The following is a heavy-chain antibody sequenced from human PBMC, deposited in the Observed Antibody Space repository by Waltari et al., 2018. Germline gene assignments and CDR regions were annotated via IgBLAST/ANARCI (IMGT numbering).Heavy chain of an antibody. V-gene: IGHV4-39*01. CDR3: ARLDYSALRRGCDP. CDR2: VHFTGTT. J-gene: IGHJ5*02. Sequence: QLQLQESGPGLVKPSETLSLTCTVSCDSISSDCYYWGWRRQPLGKGLAWIGTVHFTGTTYYNPSLESRVTISVDTSNNQFSLKLTSVTAADTAIYYCARLDYSALRRGCDPWVQGTLVTVSS. CDR1: CDSISSDCYY. D-gene: IGHD4-4*01.